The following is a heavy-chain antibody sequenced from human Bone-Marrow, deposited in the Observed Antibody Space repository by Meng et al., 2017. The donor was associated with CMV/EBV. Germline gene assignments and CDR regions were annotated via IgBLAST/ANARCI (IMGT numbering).Heavy chain of an antibody. J-gene: IGHJ4*02. CDR3: ARSSGWSRFDH. CDR1: GYTLTDYY. Sequence: QVELGQVGAEVKKPGASVKVSCKASGYTLTDYYIHWVRQAPGQWLEWLGWINPSDDTNYAQNFQGRVTMTRDMSINTVYMELSRLTSDDTAVYYCARSSGWSRFDHWGQGTLVTVSS. D-gene: IGHD6-19*01. CDR2: INPSDDT. V-gene: IGHV1-2*02.